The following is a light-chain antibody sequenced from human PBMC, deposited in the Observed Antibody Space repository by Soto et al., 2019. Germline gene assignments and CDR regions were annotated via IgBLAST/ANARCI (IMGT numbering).Light chain of an antibody. V-gene: IGKV3-15*01. CDR1: QSVSNN. CDR3: QQYNNWPPVT. Sequence: EIVMTQSPATLSVSPGERATLSCRASQSVSNNLAWYQQKPGQTPRLLIYGASTRATGIPVRFSGSGSGTEFTLTISSLQSEDVAVYYCQQYNNWPPVTFGQGTKLDIK. CDR2: GAS. J-gene: IGKJ2*01.